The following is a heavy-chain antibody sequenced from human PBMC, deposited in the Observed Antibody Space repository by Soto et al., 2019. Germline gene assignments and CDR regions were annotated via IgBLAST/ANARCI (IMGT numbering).Heavy chain of an antibody. CDR3: ARGYYGSGRSDY. Sequence: PSETLSLTCTVSGGSISSSNWWNWVRQPPGKGLEWIGEIYHSGSTNYNPSLKSRVTISVDKSKNQFSLKLNCVTAADTAVYYCARGYYGSGRSDYWGQGTLVTVSS. D-gene: IGHD3-10*01. CDR2: IYHSGST. J-gene: IGHJ4*02. CDR1: GGSISSSNW. V-gene: IGHV4-4*02.